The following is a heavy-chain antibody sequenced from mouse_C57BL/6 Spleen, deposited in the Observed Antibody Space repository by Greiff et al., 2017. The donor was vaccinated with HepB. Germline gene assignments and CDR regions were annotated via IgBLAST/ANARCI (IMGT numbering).Heavy chain of an antibody. J-gene: IGHJ4*01. V-gene: IGHV1-50*01. CDR2: IDPSDSYT. Sequence: VQLQQPGAELVKPGASVKLSCKASGYTFTSYWMQWVKQRPGQGLEWIGEIDPSDSYTNYNQKFKGKATLTVDTSSSTAYMQLSSLTSEDSAVYYCARWTTVVALYAMDYWGQGTSVTVSS. CDR3: ARWTTVVALYAMDY. D-gene: IGHD1-1*01. CDR1: GYTFTSYW.